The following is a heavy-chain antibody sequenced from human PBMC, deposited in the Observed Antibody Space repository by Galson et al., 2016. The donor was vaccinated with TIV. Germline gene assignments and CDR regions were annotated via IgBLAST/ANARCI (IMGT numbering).Heavy chain of an antibody. CDR2: IDSRDSYT. Sequence: QSRAEVKKPGESLRISCKTSGYSFTNYWITWVRQMPGKGLEWMGRIDSRDSYTNYSPTFEGHVTISTDKSISTAYLQWTSLKASDSAIYYCARSASAGSGWVDPWGQGTLVTVSS. J-gene: IGHJ5*02. CDR1: GYSFTNYW. D-gene: IGHD3-10*01. V-gene: IGHV5-10-1*01. CDR3: ARSASAGSGWVDP.